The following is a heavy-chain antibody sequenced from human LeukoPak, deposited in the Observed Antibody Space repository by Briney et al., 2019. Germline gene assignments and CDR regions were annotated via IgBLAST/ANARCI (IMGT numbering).Heavy chain of an antibody. D-gene: IGHD1-7*01. V-gene: IGHV3-23*01. CDR3: AKDITGTTRFDY. CDR1: GFTFSSYA. Sequence: GGSLRLSCAASGFTFSSYAMSWVRQAPGKGLEWVSGISGSGGNTYYADSVKGQFTISRDSSKNTLYLQMDSLRAEDTAVYYCAKDITGTTRFDYWGQGTLVTVSS. J-gene: IGHJ4*02. CDR2: ISGSGGNT.